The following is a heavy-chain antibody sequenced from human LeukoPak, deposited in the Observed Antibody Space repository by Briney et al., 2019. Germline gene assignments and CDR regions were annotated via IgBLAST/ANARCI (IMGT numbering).Heavy chain of an antibody. CDR3: PKGTLGSCIGPRCYPLHS. J-gene: IGHJ4*02. D-gene: IGHD2-15*01. CDR1: GFTFSSYA. Sequence: GGTLRLSCAASGFTFSSYAMNWVCPPPEKGLEWISIITNNGANTCYAHPLKGRFTISRDNSKNTRYLQMNSLRAEDTPIFYSPKGTLGSCIGPRCYPLHSWGQGALVTVSS. CDR2: ITNNGANT. V-gene: IGHV3-23*01.